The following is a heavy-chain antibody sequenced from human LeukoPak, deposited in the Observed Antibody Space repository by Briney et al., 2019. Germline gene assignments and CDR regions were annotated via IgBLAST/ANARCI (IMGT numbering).Heavy chain of an antibody. Sequence: PGGSLRLSCAASGFSFSDYYMTWIRQAPGKGLEWVSYITSTGSTIYYADSVKGRFTISRDNAKKSLYLQMNSLRAEDTAVYYCARDSGDDTQYYHYYMDVWGKGTTVTVSS. CDR2: ITSTGSTI. V-gene: IGHV3-11*04. CDR1: GFSFSDYY. CDR3: ARDSGDDTQYYHYYMDV. D-gene: IGHD4-17*01. J-gene: IGHJ6*03.